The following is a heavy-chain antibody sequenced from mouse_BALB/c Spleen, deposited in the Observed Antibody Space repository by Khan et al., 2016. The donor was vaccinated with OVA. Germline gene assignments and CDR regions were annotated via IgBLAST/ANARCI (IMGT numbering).Heavy chain of an antibody. CDR1: GYSFTSYY. V-gene: IGHV1-31*01. CDR3: TRHCYVAWFTY. J-gene: IGHJ3*01. D-gene: IGHD2-12*01. Sequence: VQLQQSGPELMKPGASVKISCKASGYSFTSYYIHWVMQRHGESLEWIGYIDPFSGGSTYNQKFKGKATLTVDKSSSTAYIHLSNLTSEDSAVYYGTRHCYVAWFTYWGQGTLVTVSA. CDR2: IDPFSGGS.